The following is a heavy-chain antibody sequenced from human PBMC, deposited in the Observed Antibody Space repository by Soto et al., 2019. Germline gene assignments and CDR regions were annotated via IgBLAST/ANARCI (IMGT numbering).Heavy chain of an antibody. CDR3: AILPHKGPYFDY. Sequence: PGGSLRLSCAASGFTFSSYAMSWVRQAPGKGLEWVSAISGSGGSTYYADSVKGRFTISRDNSKNTLYLQMNSLRAEDTAVYYCAILPHKGPYFDYWGQGTLVTVSS. V-gene: IGHV3-23*01. CDR2: ISGSGGST. CDR1: GFTFSSYA. J-gene: IGHJ4*02.